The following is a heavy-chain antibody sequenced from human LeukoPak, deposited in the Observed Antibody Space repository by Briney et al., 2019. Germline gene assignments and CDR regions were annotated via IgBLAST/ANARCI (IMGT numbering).Heavy chain of an antibody. CDR2: INHSGST. CDR3: VRVALTSSEYFQH. V-gene: IGHV4-34*01. D-gene: IGHD1-20*01. Sequence: SETLSLTCAVYGGSFSGYYWSWIRQPPGKGLEWIGEINHSGSTNYNPSLKSRVTISVDTSKNQFSLKLSSVTAADTAVYYCVRVALTSSEYFQHWGQGTLVTVSS. J-gene: IGHJ1*01. CDR1: GGSFSGYY.